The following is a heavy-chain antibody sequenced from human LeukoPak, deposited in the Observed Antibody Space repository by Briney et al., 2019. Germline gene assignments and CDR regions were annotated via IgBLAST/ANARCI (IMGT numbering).Heavy chain of an antibody. V-gene: IGHV4-59*08. CDR1: GGSNSSYY. CDR3: ARHPRRTWIQLYYFDY. CDR2: IYYSGST. J-gene: IGHJ4*02. Sequence: SETLSLTCTVCGGSNSSYYWSWIRQPPGKGLEWIGYIYYSGSTNYNPSLKSRVTISVDTSKNQFSLKLSSVTAADTAVYYCARHPRRTWIQLYYFDYWGQGTLVTVSS. D-gene: IGHD5-18*01.